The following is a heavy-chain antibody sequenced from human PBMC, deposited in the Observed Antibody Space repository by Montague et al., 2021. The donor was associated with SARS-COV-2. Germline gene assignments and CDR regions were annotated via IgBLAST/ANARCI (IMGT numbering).Heavy chain of an antibody. V-gene: IGHV4-39*01. D-gene: IGHD6-19*01. Sequence: SETLSLTCTVSGSSISSETHYWGWIRQPPGKGLEWIGSIFYSGSTCYNSSLKSRVSISVDTSKNQFSLRLRSVTAADTAVYYCASQPIPVTGSGEFDYWGPGTLVTVSS. CDR2: IFYSGST. CDR3: ASQPIPVTGSGEFDY. J-gene: IGHJ4*02. CDR1: GSSISSETHY.